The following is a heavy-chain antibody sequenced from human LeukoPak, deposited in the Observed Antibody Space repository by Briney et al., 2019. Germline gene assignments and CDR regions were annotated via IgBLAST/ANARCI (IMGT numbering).Heavy chain of an antibody. CDR3: ASTISYLCSGGSCRSYYFDY. CDR2: INHSGIT. D-gene: IGHD2-15*01. J-gene: IGHJ4*02. V-gene: IGHV4-34*01. Sequence: SETLSLTCAVYGGSFSGYYRSWIRQPPGKGLEWIGEINHSGITNYNPSLKSRVTISVDTSKNQFSLKLSSVTAADTAVYYCASTISYLCSGGSCRSYYFDYWGQGTLVTVSS. CDR1: GGSFSGYY.